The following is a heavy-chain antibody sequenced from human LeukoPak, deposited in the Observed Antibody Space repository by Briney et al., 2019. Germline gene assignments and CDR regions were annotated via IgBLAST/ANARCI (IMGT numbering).Heavy chain of an antibody. J-gene: IGHJ6*02. V-gene: IGHV3-23*01. CDR3: AKEGTYYDILTDLNYYYGRDV. CDR2: ISGGGAST. D-gene: IGHD3-9*01. Sequence: GGSLRLSCAASGFTFSSYAMSWVRQAPGKGLEWVSGISGGGASTYYADSVRGRFTIYRDNSKNTLYLEMNSLRAEDTAVYYCAKEGTYYDILTDLNYYYGRDVWGQGTTVTVSS. CDR1: GFTFSSYA.